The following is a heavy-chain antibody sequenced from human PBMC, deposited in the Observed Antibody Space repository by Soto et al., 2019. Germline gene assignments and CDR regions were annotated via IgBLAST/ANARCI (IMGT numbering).Heavy chain of an antibody. V-gene: IGHV1-3*01. CDR1: GYTFTTYV. Sequence: ASVKVSCKASGYTFTTYVMHWVRQAPGQRLEWMGWINAGNANTKYSQKFQGRVTITRDTSASTAYMELSSLRSEDTAVYYCARVDKGYCSSTSCYTTLHYWYFDLWGRGTLVTVSS. CDR2: INAGNANT. J-gene: IGHJ2*01. CDR3: ARVDKGYCSSTSCYTTLHYWYFDL. D-gene: IGHD2-2*01.